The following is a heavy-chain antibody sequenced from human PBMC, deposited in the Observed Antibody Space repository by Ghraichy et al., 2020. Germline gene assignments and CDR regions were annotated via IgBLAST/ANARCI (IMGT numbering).Heavy chain of an antibody. CDR3: ARITSNTVTTVRGTGDADFDAFDI. D-gene: IGHD4-17*01. Sequence: SGPTLVKPTQTLTLTCTFSGFSLSTSGMCVSWIRQPPGKALEWLARIDWDDDKYYSTSLKTRLTISKDTSKNQVVLTMTNMDPVDTATYYCARITSNTVTTVRGTGDADFDAFDIWGQGTMVTVSS. V-gene: IGHV2-70*11. CDR2: IDWDDDK. CDR1: GFSLSTSGMC. J-gene: IGHJ3*02.